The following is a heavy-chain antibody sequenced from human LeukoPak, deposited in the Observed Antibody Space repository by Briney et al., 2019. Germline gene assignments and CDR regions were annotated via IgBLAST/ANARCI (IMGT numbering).Heavy chain of an antibody. V-gene: IGHV3-23*01. J-gene: IGHJ4*02. Sequence: TGGSLRLSCAASGFTFSSSAMSWVRQAPGKGLEWVSLISPSGGSTYYADSVKGRFTISRDNSENTLYLQMNSLRAEDTALYYCAQGRMTKGYDYWGQGTLVTVSS. CDR1: GFTFSSSA. D-gene: IGHD2-15*01. CDR2: ISPSGGST. CDR3: AQGRMTKGYDY.